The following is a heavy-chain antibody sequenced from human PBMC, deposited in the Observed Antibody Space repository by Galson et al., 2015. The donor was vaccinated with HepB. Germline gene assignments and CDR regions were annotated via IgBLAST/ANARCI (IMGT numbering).Heavy chain of an antibody. CDR1: GYSFTSYW. CDR2: IYPGDSDT. V-gene: IGHV5-51*03. J-gene: IGHJ4*02. Sequence: QSGAEVKKPGESLKISCKGSGYSFTSYWIGWVRQMPGKGLAWMGIIYPGDSDTRYSPSFQGQVTISADKSISTAYLQWSSLKASDTAMYYCAREGYCSSTSCPFDYWGQGTLVTVSS. CDR3: AREGYCSSTSCPFDY. D-gene: IGHD2-2*01.